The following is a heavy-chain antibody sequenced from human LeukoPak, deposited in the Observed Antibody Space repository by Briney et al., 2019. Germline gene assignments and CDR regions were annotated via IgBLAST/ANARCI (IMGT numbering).Heavy chain of an antibody. CDR1: GGTFSSYA. V-gene: IGHV1-69*13. J-gene: IGHJ3*02. CDR2: IIPIFGTA. CDR3: ASCPTPYDAFDI. Sequence: GASVEVSCKASGGTFSSYAISWVRQAPGQGLEWMGGIIPIFGTANYAQKFQGRVTITADESTSTAYMELSSLRSEDTAVYYCASCPTPYDAFDIWGQGTMVTVSS.